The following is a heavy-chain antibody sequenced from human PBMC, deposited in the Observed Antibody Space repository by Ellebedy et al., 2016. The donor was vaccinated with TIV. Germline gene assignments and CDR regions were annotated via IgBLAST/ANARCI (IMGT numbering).Heavy chain of an antibody. CDR2: MNPNSGGT. V-gene: IGHV1-2*02. CDR1: GYSFTSYW. J-gene: IGHJ4*02. Sequence: GESLKISCKGSGYSFTSYWIGWVRQAPGQGLEWMGWMNPNSGGTKYAQNFQGRVTMTRDTSIMTSYMELSGLRSDDTAVYYCARTRDKLTAHQGLGDWGQGTQVTVSS. CDR3: ARTRDKLTAHQGLGD. D-gene: IGHD3-9*01.